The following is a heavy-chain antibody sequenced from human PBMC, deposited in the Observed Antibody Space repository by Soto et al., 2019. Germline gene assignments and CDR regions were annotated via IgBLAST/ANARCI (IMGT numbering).Heavy chain of an antibody. V-gene: IGHV1-3*01. J-gene: IGHJ4*02. CDR3: AREVKGVTSFDY. CDR1: GFTALSYA. CDR2: LNGGVDGT. Sequence: QVRLIQSGPEMMQPGASVRVSCKASGFTALSYAFHWVRQAPGQGPEWLGWLNGGVDGTSYSQRFQGRVTISRDTSTNPVYLEVTSLTSEDTAVYYCAREVKGVTSFDYWGQGTLVTVSS. D-gene: IGHD3-10*01.